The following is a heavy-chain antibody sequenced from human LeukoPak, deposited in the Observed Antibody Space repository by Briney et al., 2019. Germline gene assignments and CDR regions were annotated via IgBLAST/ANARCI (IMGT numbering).Heavy chain of an antibody. CDR1: GYSFTSYW. CDR3: ARPHLGYCSSTSCYMAHAFDI. D-gene: IGHD2-2*02. Sequence: GESLKISCKGSGYSFTSYWIGWVRQMPGKGLEWMGIIYPGDSDTRYSPSFQGQVTISADKSISTAYLQWSSLKASDTAMYYCARPHLGYCSSTSCYMAHAFDIWGQGTMVTVSS. V-gene: IGHV5-51*01. J-gene: IGHJ3*02. CDR2: IYPGDSDT.